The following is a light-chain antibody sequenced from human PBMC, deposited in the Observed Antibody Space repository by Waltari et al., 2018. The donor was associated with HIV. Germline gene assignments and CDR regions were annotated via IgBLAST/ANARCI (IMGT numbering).Light chain of an antibody. CDR2: RAS. J-gene: IGKJ5*01. V-gene: IGKV3-15*01. CDR1: QSVSNH. Sequence: EVVLTQSPATLSVSPGDRAILSCRASQSVSNHLAWYQQKPGQAPRLLVYRASTRAAGIPARFRGSWSGTDFTLTISSLQAEDFAVYFCQQCNNWPITFGQGTRLEIK. CDR3: QQCNNWPIT.